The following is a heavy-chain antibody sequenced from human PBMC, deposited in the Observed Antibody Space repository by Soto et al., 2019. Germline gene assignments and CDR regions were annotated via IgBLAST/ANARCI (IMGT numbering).Heavy chain of an antibody. CDR1: GYTFTTYG. J-gene: IGHJ5*02. V-gene: IGHV1-18*01. CDR3: AREDGYCSGGTCHSGGWLEP. D-gene: IGHD2-15*01. CDR2: INPYNGNT. Sequence: QVQLVQSGGEVKKPGASVKVSCKTSGYTFTTYGVSWVRQAPGQWLEWMGWINPYNGNTNYAQRLQGRVTQTTDTSTNTAYMELRSLRSDDTALYYCAREDGYCSGGTCHSGGWLEPWGQGTLVTVSS.